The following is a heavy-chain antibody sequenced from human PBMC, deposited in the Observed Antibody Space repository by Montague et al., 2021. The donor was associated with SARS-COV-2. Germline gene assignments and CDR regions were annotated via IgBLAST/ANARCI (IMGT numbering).Heavy chain of an antibody. CDR2: IPHSGNN. V-gene: IGHV4-59*12. CDR3: ARSPGPSGAYYLPF. CDR1: GGSIGSYY. Sequence: SETLSLTCSVYGGSIGSYYWSWIRQPPGKGLEWIGHIPHSGNNTYSPSFKSRVTISLDTPKNQFSLKLSSVTAADTAVYYCARSPGPSGAYYLPFWGQGTLVTVSS. J-gene: IGHJ4*02. D-gene: IGHD3-22*01.